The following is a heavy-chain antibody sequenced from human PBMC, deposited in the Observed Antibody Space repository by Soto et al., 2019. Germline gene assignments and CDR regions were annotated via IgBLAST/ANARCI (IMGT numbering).Heavy chain of an antibody. CDR3: ARDGPPTDY. CDR2: INHSGST. J-gene: IGHJ4*02. Sequence: PGGSLRLSCTASGFTFGDYAMSWIRQPPGKGLEWIGEINHSGSTNYNPSLKSRVTISVDTSKNQFSLKLSSVTAADTAVYYCARDGPPTDYWGQGTLVTVSS. CDR1: GFTFGDYA. V-gene: IGHV4-34*01.